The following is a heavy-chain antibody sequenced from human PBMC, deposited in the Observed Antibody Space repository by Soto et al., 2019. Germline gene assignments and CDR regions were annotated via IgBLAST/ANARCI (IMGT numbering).Heavy chain of an antibody. CDR1: GFTFSSYG. J-gene: IGHJ6*02. Sequence: TGGSLRLSCAASGFTFSSYGMHWVRQAPGKGLEWVAVISYDGSNKYYADSVKGRFTISRDNSKNTLYLQMNSLRAEDTAVYYCAKDLGQLRFLEWSPGSGMDVWGQGTTVTVS. CDR2: ISYDGSNK. V-gene: IGHV3-30*18. CDR3: AKDLGQLRFLEWSPGSGMDV. D-gene: IGHD3-3*01.